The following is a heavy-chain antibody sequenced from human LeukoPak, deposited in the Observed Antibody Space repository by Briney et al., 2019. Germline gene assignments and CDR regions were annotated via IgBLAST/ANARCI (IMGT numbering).Heavy chain of an antibody. Sequence: SETLSLTCTVSGGSISSDYWSWIRQPPGKGLEWIGYIYYSGSTNYNPSLKSRVTISVDTSKNQFSLKLSSVTAADTAVYYCARGGYDFWSGYDRNWFDPWGQGTLVIISS. CDR2: IYYSGST. CDR3: ARGGYDFWSGYDRNWFDP. J-gene: IGHJ5*02. V-gene: IGHV4-59*01. CDR1: GGSISSDY. D-gene: IGHD3-3*01.